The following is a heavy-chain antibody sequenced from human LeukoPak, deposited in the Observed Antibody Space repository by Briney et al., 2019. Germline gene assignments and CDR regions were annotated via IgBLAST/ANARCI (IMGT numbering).Heavy chain of an antibody. Sequence: GGSLRLSCAASGFTFSSFATSGVRQAPREGLEWVSAISGSGGSTYYADSVKGRFTISRDNSKNTLYLQMNSLRAEDTAVYYCAKDYVGATIFGVVITLDVWGQGTTVTVSS. CDR3: AKDYVGATIFGVVITLDV. J-gene: IGHJ6*02. CDR1: GFTFSSFA. CDR2: ISGSGGST. D-gene: IGHD3-3*01. V-gene: IGHV3-23*01.